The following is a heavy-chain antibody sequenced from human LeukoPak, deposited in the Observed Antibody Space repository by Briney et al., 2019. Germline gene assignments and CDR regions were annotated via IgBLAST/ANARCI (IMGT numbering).Heavy chain of an antibody. D-gene: IGHD3-10*01. V-gene: IGHV4-61*02. CDR1: GGSISSGSYY. CDR2: IYTSGST. CDR3: AAYGSGTYYQGYYFNY. J-gene: IGHJ4*02. Sequence: SETLSLTCTVSGGSISSGSYYWSWIRQPAGKGLEWIGRIYTSGSTNYNPSLKSRVTISVDTSKNQFSLKLSSVTAADAAVYYCAAYGSGTYYQGYYFNYWGQGTLVTVSS.